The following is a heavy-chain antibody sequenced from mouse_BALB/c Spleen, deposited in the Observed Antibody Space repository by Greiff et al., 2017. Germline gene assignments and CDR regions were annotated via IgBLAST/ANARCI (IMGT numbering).Heavy chain of an antibody. CDR2: ISTYYGDA. CDR3: ARHSSGVFDY. CDR1: GYTFTDYA. V-gene: IGHV1S137*01. Sequence: VQGVESGAELVRPGVSVKISCKGSGYTFTDYAMHWVKQSHAKSLEWIGVISTYYGDASYNQKFKGKATMTVDKSSSTAYMELARLTSEDSAIYYCARHSSGVFDYWGQGTTLTVSS. J-gene: IGHJ2*01. D-gene: IGHD3-1*01.